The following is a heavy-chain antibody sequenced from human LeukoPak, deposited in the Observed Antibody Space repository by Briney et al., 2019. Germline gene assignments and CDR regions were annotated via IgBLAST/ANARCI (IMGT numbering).Heavy chain of an antibody. CDR2: INSDGSTT. CDR3: TRRVSATRWFDP. CDR1: GFTFSSYW. J-gene: IGHJ5*02. V-gene: IGHV3-74*01. Sequence: PGGSLRLSCAASGFTFSSYWMHWVRQAPGKGLVWVSRINSDGSTTNYADSVKGRFTISRDNAENTMYLQMNSLRVEDTAVYYCTRRVSATRWFDPGAREPWSPSPQ. D-gene: IGHD2-15*01.